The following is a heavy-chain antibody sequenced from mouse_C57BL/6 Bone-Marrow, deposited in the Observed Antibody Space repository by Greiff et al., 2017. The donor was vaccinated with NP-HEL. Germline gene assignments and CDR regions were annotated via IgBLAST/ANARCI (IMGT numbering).Heavy chain of an antibody. CDR1: GYSITSGYY. V-gene: IGHV3-6*01. CDR3: AREAVYDGYPYWYFDV. D-gene: IGHD2-3*01. Sequence: DVKLVESGPGLVKPSQSLSLTCSVTGYSITSGYYWNWIRQFPGNKLEWMGYISYDGSNNYNPSLKNRISITRDTSKNQFFLKLNSVTTEDTATYYCAREAVYDGYPYWYFDVWGTGTTVTVSS. J-gene: IGHJ1*03. CDR2: ISYDGSN.